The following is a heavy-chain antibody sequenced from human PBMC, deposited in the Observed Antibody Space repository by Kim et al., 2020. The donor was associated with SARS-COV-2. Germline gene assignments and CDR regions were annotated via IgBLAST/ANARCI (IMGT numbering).Heavy chain of an antibody. V-gene: IGHV3-23*01. CDR3: AKDSYWGYSYGYTNGMDV. D-gene: IGHD5-18*01. J-gene: IGHJ6*02. Sequence: GGSLRLSCAASGFTFSSYAMSWVRQAPGKGLEWVSAISGSGGSTYYADSVKGRFTISRDNSKNTLYLQMNSLRAEDTAVYYCAKDSYWGYSYGYTNGMDVWGQGTTVTVSS. CDR1: GFTFSSYA. CDR2: ISGSGGST.